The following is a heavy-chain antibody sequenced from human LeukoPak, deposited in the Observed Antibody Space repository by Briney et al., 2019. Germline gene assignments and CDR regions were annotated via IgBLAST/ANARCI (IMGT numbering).Heavy chain of an antibody. V-gene: IGHV3-23*01. CDR3: AKDLDYGDYASGY. Sequence: GGSLRLSCAASGFTFSSYAMSWVRQAPGKGLEWVSAISGSGGSTYYADSVKGRFTVSRDNSKNTLYLQMNSLRAEDTAVYYCAKDLDYGDYASGYWGQGTLVTVSS. J-gene: IGHJ4*02. CDR2: ISGSGGST. CDR1: GFTFSSYA. D-gene: IGHD4-17*01.